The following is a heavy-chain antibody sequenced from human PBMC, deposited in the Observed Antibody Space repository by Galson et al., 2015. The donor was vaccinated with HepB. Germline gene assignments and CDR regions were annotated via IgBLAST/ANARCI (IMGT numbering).Heavy chain of an antibody. Sequence: SVKVSCKASGYTFTSYYMHWVRQAPGQGLEWMGIINPSGGSTSYAQKFQGRVTMTRDTSTSTVYMELSSLRSEDTAVYYCARGGFDYIWGSYREGFGYWGQGTLVTVSS. CDR2: INPSGGST. CDR3: ARGGFDYIWGSYREGFGY. J-gene: IGHJ4*02. CDR1: GYTFTSYY. D-gene: IGHD3-16*02. V-gene: IGHV1-46*03.